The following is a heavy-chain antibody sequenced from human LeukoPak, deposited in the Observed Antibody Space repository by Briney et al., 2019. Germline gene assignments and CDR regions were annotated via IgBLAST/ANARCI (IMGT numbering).Heavy chain of an antibody. Sequence: GSSVKVSCKASGYTFTSYYMHWVRQAPGQGLEWMGIINPSGGSTSYAQKFQGRVTMTRDTSTSTVYMELSSLRSEDTAVYYCARSEGRLDAFDIWGQGTMVTVSS. CDR3: ARSEGRLDAFDI. V-gene: IGHV1-46*01. CDR2: INPSGGST. CDR1: GYTFTSYY. J-gene: IGHJ3*02.